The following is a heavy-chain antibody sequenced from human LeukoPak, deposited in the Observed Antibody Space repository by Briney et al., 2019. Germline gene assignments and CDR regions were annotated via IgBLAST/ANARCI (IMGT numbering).Heavy chain of an antibody. Sequence: GGSLRLSCAASGFTFSTYWMHWVRQAPGKGLVWVSHIKSDGSSTNYADSVKGRFTISRDNAKNTLYLQMNSLRAEDTAVYYCAGRRNDGSNWFDPWGQGTLVTVSS. D-gene: IGHD1-1*01. CDR3: AGRRNDGSNWFDP. CDR2: IKSDGSST. CDR1: GFTFSTYW. V-gene: IGHV3-74*01. J-gene: IGHJ5*02.